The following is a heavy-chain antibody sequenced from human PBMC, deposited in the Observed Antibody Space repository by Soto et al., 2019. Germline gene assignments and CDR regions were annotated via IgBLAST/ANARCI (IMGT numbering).Heavy chain of an antibody. Sequence: ASVKVSCKASGYTLTSYGISWVRQAPGQGLEWMGWISAYNGNTNYAQKLQGRVTMTTDTSTSTAYMELRSLRSDDTAVYYCARRQYYDFWSGSQNYYGMDVWGQGTTVTVSS. CDR3: ARRQYYDFWSGSQNYYGMDV. D-gene: IGHD3-3*01. CDR1: GYTLTSYG. J-gene: IGHJ6*02. V-gene: IGHV1-18*01. CDR2: ISAYNGNT.